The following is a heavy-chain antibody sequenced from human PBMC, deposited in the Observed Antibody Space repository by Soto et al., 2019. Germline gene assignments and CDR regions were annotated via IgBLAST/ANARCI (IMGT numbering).Heavy chain of an antibody. V-gene: IGHV1-18*01. Sequence: QVQLVQSGAEVKKPGASVKVSCKTSGYTFTSYALTWVRQAPGQGLEWMGWISAYNGNTNYAQKLQGRVTMTTDTSTTTAYMELMSLRSDDTAVYYCAGDRGATASRELDYWGQGTLVTVSS. CDR1: GYTFTSYA. CDR3: AGDRGATASRELDY. CDR2: ISAYNGNT. J-gene: IGHJ4*02. D-gene: IGHD1-26*01.